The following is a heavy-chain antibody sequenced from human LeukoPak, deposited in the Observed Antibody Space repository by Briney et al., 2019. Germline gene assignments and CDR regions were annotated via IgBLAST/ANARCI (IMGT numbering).Heavy chain of an antibody. J-gene: IGHJ6*03. Sequence: GESLQISCKGSGYSFTSYWIGWVRQMPGKGLEWMGIIYPGDSDTRYSPSFQGQVTIPADKSISTAYLQWSSLKASDTAMYYCARQLRTGTPYYYYYYYYMDVWGKGTTVTVSS. CDR2: IYPGDSDT. D-gene: IGHD1-7*01. V-gene: IGHV5-51*01. CDR3: ARQLRTGTPYYYYYYYYMDV. CDR1: GYSFTSYW.